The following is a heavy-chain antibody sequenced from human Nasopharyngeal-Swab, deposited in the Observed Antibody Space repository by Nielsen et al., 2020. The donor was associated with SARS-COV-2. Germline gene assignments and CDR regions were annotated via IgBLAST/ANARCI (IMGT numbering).Heavy chain of an antibody. CDR3: AKDGSGSYYFDY. CDR1: GFTFGDYA. CDR2: IRSKAYGGTT. J-gene: IGHJ4*02. D-gene: IGHD1-26*01. V-gene: IGHV3-49*03. Sequence: GESLKISCTASGFTFGDYAMSWFCQAPGKGLEWVGFIRSKAYGGTTEYAASVKGRFTISRDDSKSIAYLQMNSLKTEDTAVYYCAKDGSGSYYFDYWGQGTLVTVSS.